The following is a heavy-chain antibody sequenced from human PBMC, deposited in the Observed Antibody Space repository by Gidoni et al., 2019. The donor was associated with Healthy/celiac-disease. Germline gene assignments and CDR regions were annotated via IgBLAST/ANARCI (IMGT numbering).Heavy chain of an antibody. Sequence: QVQPAESGGGVVQPGRSLRLSSPPSGFPSSSYAMRWVRQAPGKGLEWMAVISYEGSNKYYGDAVMGRFTVSRDNSKNTLYLQMNSLRAEDTAVYYCARVKRGYYYDGIDVWGQGTTVTVAS. CDR3: ARVKRGYYYDGIDV. D-gene: IGHD3-10*01. CDR2: ISYEGSNK. V-gene: IGHV3-30*19. CDR1: GFPSSSYA. J-gene: IGHJ6*02.